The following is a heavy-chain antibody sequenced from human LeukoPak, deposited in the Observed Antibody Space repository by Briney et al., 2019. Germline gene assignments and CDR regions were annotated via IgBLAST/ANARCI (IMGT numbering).Heavy chain of an antibody. D-gene: IGHD6-13*01. J-gene: IGHJ6*03. CDR1: GGSFSGYY. Sequence: SETLSLTCAVYGGSFSGYYWSWIRQPPGKGLEWIWEINHSGSTNYNPSLKSRVTISVDTSKNQFSLKLSSVTAADTAVYYCARGRYGSSWPYYYYYLDVWGKGTTVTVSS. CDR2: INHSGST. V-gene: IGHV4-34*01. CDR3: ARGRYGSSWPYYYYYLDV.